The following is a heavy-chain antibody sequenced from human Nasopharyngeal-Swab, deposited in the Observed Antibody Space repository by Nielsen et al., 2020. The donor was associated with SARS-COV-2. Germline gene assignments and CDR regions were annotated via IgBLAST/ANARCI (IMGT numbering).Heavy chain of an antibody. CDR3: ARESKGYYYGMDV. CDR1: GFTFSDHY. Sequence: GESLKISCAASGFTFSDHYMDWVRQAPGKGLEWVGRTRNKANSYTTEYAASVKGRFTISRDDSKNSLYLQMNSLKTEDTAVYCCARESKGYYYGMDVWGQGTTVTVSS. CDR2: TRNKANSYTT. J-gene: IGHJ6*02. V-gene: IGHV3-72*01.